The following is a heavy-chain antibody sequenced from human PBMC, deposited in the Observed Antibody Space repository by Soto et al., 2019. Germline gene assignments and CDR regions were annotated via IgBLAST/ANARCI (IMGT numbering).Heavy chain of an antibody. V-gene: IGHV4-59*12. CDR2: IYYSGST. CDR1: GGSISSYY. J-gene: IGHJ4*02. CDR3: ARGMTTVTTLDY. Sequence: PSETLSLTCTVSGGSISSYYWSWIRQPPGRGLEWIGYIYYSGSTYYNPSLKSRVTISVDTSKNQFSLKLSSVTAADTAVYYCARGMTTVTTLDYWGQGTLVTVSS. D-gene: IGHD4-4*01.